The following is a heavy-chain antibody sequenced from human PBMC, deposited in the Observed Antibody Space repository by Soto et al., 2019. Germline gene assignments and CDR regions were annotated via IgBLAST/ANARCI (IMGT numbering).Heavy chain of an antibody. J-gene: IGHJ4*02. CDR1: GGSISSSSYY. CDR3: ARSDDDYSTYYFDY. V-gene: IGHV4-39*01. CDR2: IYYSGST. D-gene: IGHD4-4*01. Sequence: PSETLSLTCTVSGGSISSSSYYWGWIRQPPGKGLEWIGSIYYSGSTYYNPSLKSRVTISVDTSKNQFSLKLSSVTAADTAVYYCARSDDDYSTYYFDYWGQGTLVTVSS.